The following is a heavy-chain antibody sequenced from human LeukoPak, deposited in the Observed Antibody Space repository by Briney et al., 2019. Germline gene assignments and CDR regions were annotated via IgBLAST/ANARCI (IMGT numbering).Heavy chain of an antibody. CDR2: ICCSGST. CDR3: ARALMGCSGGSCHFGRYNWFDP. J-gene: IGHJ5*02. CDR1: GGSISSGGYS. V-gene: IGHV4-30-4*07. Sequence: PSETLSLTCAVSGGSISSGGYSWSWIRQPPGKGLEWIGYICCSGSTYYNPSLKSRVTISVDTSKNQFSLKLSSVTAADTAVYYCARALMGCSGGSCHFGRYNWFDPWGQGTLVTVSS. D-gene: IGHD2-15*01.